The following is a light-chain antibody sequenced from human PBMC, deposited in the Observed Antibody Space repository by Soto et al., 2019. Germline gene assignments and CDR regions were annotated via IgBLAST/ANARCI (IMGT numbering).Light chain of an antibody. V-gene: IGLV1-51*01. CDR3: SSYTTTFSVV. CDR2: EVT. Sequence: QSVLTQPPSVSAAPGQKVTISCSGSSSNIGNNFVSWYQQLPGTAPKLLIYEVTRRPSGVSDRFSGSKSGNAASLTISGLQAQDESSYYCSSYTTTFSVVFGGGTKLTVL. CDR1: SSNIGNNF. J-gene: IGLJ2*01.